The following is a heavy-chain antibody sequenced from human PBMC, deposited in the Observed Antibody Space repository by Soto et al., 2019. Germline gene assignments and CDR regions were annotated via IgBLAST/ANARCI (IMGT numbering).Heavy chain of an antibody. CDR2: ISWNSGSI. V-gene: IGHV3-9*01. CDR1: GFTFDDYA. Sequence: GGSLRLSCAASGFTFDDYAMHWVRQAPGKGLEWVSGISWNSGSIGYADSVKGRFTISRDNAKNSLYLQMNSLRAEDTALYYCAKDTYGAHGGYYYYMDVWGKGTTVTVSS. J-gene: IGHJ6*03. CDR3: AKDTYGAHGGYYYYMDV. D-gene: IGHD4-17*01.